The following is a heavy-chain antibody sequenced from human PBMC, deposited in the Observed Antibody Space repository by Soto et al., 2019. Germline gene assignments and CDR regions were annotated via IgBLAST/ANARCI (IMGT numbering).Heavy chain of an antibody. CDR3: ARGGIAAAAPPDY. V-gene: IGHV4-31*03. J-gene: IGHJ4*02. D-gene: IGHD6-13*01. CDR1: GGSISSGGYY. Sequence: QVQLQESGPGLVKPSQTLSLTCTVSGGSISSGGYYWSWIRQHPGKGLEWIGYIYYSGSTYYNPSFKRRXXISVDTSKNQFSLKLSSVTAADTAVYYCARGGIAAAAPPDYWGQGTLVTVSS. CDR2: IYYSGST.